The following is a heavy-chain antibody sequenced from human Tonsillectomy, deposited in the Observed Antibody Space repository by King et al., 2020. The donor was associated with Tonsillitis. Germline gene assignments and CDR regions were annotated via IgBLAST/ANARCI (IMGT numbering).Heavy chain of an antibody. D-gene: IGHD6-6*01. CDR1: GYTFIDYY. CDR3: ARKEYSTSLDS. V-gene: IGHV1-2*02. J-gene: IGHJ5*01. Sequence: VQLVESGAEVKRPGASVKVSYKASGYTFIDYYIHWVRQAPGQGLEWMGWINPATGATNYGQKFQGGVIMTRDTSISTAFMELNRLTSDDTAVYYCARKEYSTSLDSWGQGSLVIVSS. CDR2: INPATGAT.